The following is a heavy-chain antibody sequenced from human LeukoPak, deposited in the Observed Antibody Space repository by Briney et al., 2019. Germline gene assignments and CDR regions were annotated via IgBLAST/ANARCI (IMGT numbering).Heavy chain of an antibody. CDR2: ISYDGSDE. V-gene: IGHV3-30*04. D-gene: IGHD5-24*01. CDR3: AKGGDGYNYYFDY. J-gene: IGHJ4*02. Sequence: PGGSLRLSCVASGLAFSSYSMHWVRQAPGKGLEWVGVISYDGSDEYYTDSVKGRFIISRDNSKNTLYLQMNSLRAEGTAVYYCAKGGDGYNYYFDYWGQETLVTVSS. CDR1: GLAFSSYS.